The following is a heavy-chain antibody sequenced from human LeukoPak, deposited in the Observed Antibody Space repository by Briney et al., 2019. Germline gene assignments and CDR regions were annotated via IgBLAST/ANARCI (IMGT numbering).Heavy chain of an antibody. J-gene: IGHJ1*01. CDR2: IRYDGSNK. CDR1: GFTFSSYG. V-gene: IGHV3-30*02. Sequence: PGGSLRLSCAASGFTFSSYGMHWVRQAPGKGLEWVAFIRYDGSNKYYADSAKGRFTISRDNSKNSLYLQMNSLRAEDTAVYYCARDHYYGDHAPEYFQHWGQGTLVTVSS. D-gene: IGHD4-17*01. CDR3: ARDHYYGDHAPEYFQH.